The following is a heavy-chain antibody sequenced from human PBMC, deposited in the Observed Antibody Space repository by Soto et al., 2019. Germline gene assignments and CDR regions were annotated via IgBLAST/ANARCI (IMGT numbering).Heavy chain of an antibody. CDR3: ERDKRDGYNSQYLQH. CDR1: GGSVSRGGCY. Sequence: SETQSLTGACSGGSVSRGGCYWSWFRQHPGKGLEWIGYIYYSGSTYYNPSLKSRVTISVDTSKNQFSLKLSSVTAADTAVYYCERDKRDGYNSQYLQHWGQGTLVTVSS. V-gene: IGHV4-31*11. D-gene: IGHD5-12*01. J-gene: IGHJ1*01. CDR2: IYYSGST.